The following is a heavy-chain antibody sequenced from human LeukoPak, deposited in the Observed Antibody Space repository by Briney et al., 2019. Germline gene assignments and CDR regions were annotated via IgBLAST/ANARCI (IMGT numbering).Heavy chain of an antibody. V-gene: IGHV4-34*01. CDR2: INHSGST. D-gene: IGHD4-17*01. CDR3: ARGTSTVTATDAFDI. Sequence: SVTLSLTCAVYGGSFSGYYWSWIRQPPGKGLEWIGEINHSGSTNYNPSLKSRVTISVDTSKNQFSLKLSSVTAADTAVYYCARGTSTVTATDAFDIWGQGTMVTVSS. J-gene: IGHJ3*02. CDR1: GGSFSGYY.